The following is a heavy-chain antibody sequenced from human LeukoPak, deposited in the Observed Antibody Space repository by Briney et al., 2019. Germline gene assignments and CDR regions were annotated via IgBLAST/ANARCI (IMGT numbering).Heavy chain of an antibody. V-gene: IGHV3-21*01. D-gene: IGHD3-3*01. CDR1: GFTFCSYS. Sequence: NPGGSLRLSCAASGFTFCSYSMNWVRQAPGKGLEWVSSISSSSSYIYYADSVKGRFTISRDNAKNSLYLQMNSLRAEDTAVYYCARAHDFWSGYSMKWGQGTLVTVSS. J-gene: IGHJ4*02. CDR3: ARAHDFWSGYSMK. CDR2: ISSSSSYI.